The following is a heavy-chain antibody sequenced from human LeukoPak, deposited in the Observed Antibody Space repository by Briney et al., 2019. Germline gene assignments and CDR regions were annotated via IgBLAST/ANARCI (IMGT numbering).Heavy chain of an antibody. CDR1: GYTFTSYD. Sequence: ASVKVSCKASGYTFTSYDINWVRQAPGQGLEWMGWMNPNSGNTGYAQKFQGRVTMTRNTSISTAYMELSSLRSEDTAVYYCARGRTRYSGYDYAYWGQGTLVTVSS. V-gene: IGHV1-8*01. CDR3: ARGRTRYSGYDYAY. CDR2: MNPNSGNT. J-gene: IGHJ4*02. D-gene: IGHD5-12*01.